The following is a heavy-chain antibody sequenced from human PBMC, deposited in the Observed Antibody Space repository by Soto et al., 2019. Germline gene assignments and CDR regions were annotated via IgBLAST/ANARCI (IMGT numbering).Heavy chain of an antibody. J-gene: IGHJ5*02. V-gene: IGHV4-61*02. CDR1: GGSVSSGSYY. Sequence: TLSLTCTVSGGSVSSGSYYWSWIRQPAGKGLEWIGRISTSGSTNYSPSLKSRVTLSVDTSKNQFSLKLNSVTAADTAVYYCARDLGGNNWFDPWGQGTLVTVS. CDR3: ARDLGGNNWFDP. D-gene: IGHD2-15*01. CDR2: ISTSGST.